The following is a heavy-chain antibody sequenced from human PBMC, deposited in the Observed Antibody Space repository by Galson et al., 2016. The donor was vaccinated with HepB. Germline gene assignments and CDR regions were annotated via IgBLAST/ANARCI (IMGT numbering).Heavy chain of an antibody. V-gene: IGHV3-30*15. CDR1: GLSFKNYA. Sequence: SLRLSCAASGLSFKNYAMHWVRQAPGQGLEWVSVISAVGRVKYYADPVTGRFSVSRDNSNNTLFLQMSSLRLEDTGFYYCARARETTFSYFSYAMDVWGPGTMVTVSS. D-gene: IGHD2/OR15-2a*01. CDR3: ARARETTFSYFSYAMDV. J-gene: IGHJ6*02. CDR2: ISAVGRVK.